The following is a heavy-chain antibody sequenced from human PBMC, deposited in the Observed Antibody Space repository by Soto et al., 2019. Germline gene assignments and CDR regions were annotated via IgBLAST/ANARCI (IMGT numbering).Heavy chain of an antibody. CDR2: ISDSGGRT. D-gene: IGHD3-10*01. CDR1: GFTFRSCA. CDR3: ASTGAWFGGGYFDH. J-gene: IGHJ4*02. Sequence: GGSLRLSCAASGFTFRSCAMSWARQAPGKGLEWVSGISDSGGRTYYSDSVKGRFTISRDNSKDTLNLQMNSLRAEDTAVYYCASTGAWFGGGYFDHWGQGTLVTVSS. V-gene: IGHV3-23*01.